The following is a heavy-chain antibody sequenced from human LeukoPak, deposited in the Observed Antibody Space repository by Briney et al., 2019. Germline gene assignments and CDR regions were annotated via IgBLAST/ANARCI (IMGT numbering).Heavy chain of an antibody. CDR3: ARDSAGNDY. CDR1: GFTFSTYW. Sequence: GGSLRLSCAASGFTFSTYWMSWVRQAPGKGLEWVANIKQDGSEKYYVDSVKGRFTISRDNAKNSLYLQMNSLRTEDTAMYYCARDSAGNDYWGQGTLVTVSS. J-gene: IGHJ4*02. V-gene: IGHV3-7*01. CDR2: IKQDGSEK. D-gene: IGHD6-13*01.